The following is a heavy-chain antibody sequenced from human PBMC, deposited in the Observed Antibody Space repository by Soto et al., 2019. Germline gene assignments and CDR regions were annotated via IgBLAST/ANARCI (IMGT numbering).Heavy chain of an antibody. CDR3: ATNLELPPAPSVNYYYYGMDV. D-gene: IGHD1-7*01. CDR1: GGPFSNYA. CDR2: IIPTFTTGIIPIFGTA. Sequence: SVKVSCKASGGPFSNYAINWVRQAPGQGLEWMGGIIPTFTTGIIPIFGTANYAQKFQGRVTITADEATSTAYMELSSLRSEDTAVYYCATNLELPPAPSVNYYYYGMDVGCQGTTVTVS. J-gene: IGHJ6*02. V-gene: IGHV1-69*13.